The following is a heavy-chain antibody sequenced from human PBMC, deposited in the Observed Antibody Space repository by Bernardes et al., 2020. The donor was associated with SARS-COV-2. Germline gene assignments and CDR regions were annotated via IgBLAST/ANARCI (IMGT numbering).Heavy chain of an antibody. V-gene: IGHV4-61*02. D-gene: IGHD3-3*01. CDR1: GGSITSGSYY. CDR2: IYTSGST. J-gene: IGHJ6*02. Sequence: SETLSLTCTVSGGSITSGSYYWSWLRQPAGKGLEWFGRIYTSGSTNYNPSLKSRVTISVDTSKNQFSLKLSSVTAADTAVYYCARGYYHFWSGSLSYYYYGMDVWGQGTTVTVSS. CDR3: ARGYYHFWSGSLSYYYYGMDV.